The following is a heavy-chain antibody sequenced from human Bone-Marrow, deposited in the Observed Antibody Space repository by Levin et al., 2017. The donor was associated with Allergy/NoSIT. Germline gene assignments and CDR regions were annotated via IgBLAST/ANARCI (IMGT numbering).Heavy chain of an antibody. D-gene: IGHD2-2*01. V-gene: IGHV4-39*07. Sequence: SSETLSLICTVSGGSIRSSGYHWGWIRQPPGKGLEWIGSIYYSGSTYYNPSLKSRVTISVDTSKNQVSLKLSSVTAADTAVYYCARDWALGIVVVSTAMNWFDPWGQGTLVTVSS. CDR3: ARDWALGIVVVSTAMNWFDP. CDR1: GGSIRSSGYH. CDR2: IYYSGST. J-gene: IGHJ5*02.